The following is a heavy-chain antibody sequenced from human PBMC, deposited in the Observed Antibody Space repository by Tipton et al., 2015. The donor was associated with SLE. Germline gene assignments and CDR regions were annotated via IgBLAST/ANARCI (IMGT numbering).Heavy chain of an antibody. CDR3: ARGDILTGYLDY. CDR2: IYHSGST. CDR1: GYSISSGYY. J-gene: IGHJ4*02. Sequence: TLSLTCAVSGYSISSGYYWGWIRQPPGKGLEWFGSIYHSGSTYYNPSLKSRVTISVDTFKNHFSLKLRSVTAADTAVYYCARGDILTGYLDYWGQGTLVTVSS. D-gene: IGHD3-9*01. V-gene: IGHV4-38-2*01.